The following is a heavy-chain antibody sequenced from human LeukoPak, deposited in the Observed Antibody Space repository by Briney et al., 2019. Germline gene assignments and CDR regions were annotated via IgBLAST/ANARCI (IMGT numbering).Heavy chain of an antibody. J-gene: IGHJ1*01. V-gene: IGHV3-53*01. D-gene: IGHD3-16*01. Sequence: GGSLRLSCAASGLTVSSNYMSWVRQAPGKGLEWVSIIYSGGSTFYADSVKGRFTISRDNFKNTLSLQVNSLRAEDTAMYYCAKDDDWGRYKHWGQGTLVTVSS. CDR2: IYSGGST. CDR3: AKDDDWGRYKH. CDR1: GLTVSSNY.